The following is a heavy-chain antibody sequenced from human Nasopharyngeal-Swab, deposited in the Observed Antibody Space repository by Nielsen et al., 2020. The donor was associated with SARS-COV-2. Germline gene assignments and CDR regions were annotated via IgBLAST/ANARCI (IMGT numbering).Heavy chain of an antibody. Sequence: GESLKISCAASGFTFSSYGMHWVRQAPGKGLEWVAVISYDGSNKYYADSVKGRFTISRDNSKNTLYLQMNSLRAEDTAVFYCARDRYTFSYLDSWGQGTLVTVSS. J-gene: IGHJ4*02. V-gene: IGHV3-30*03. CDR2: ISYDGSNK. D-gene: IGHD3-16*02. CDR3: ARDRYTFSYLDS. CDR1: GFTFSSYG.